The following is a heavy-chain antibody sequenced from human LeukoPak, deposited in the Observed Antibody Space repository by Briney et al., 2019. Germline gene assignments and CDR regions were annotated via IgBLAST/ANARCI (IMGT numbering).Heavy chain of an antibody. CDR3: AKDHYDFWSGYPS. CDR1: GFTFSSYA. V-gene: IGHV3-23*01. J-gene: IGHJ5*02. CDR2: ISGSGGST. Sequence: GGSLRLSCAASGFTFSSYAVSWVRQAPGKGLEWVSAISGSGGSTYYADSVRGRFTISRDNSKNTLYLQMNSLRAEDTAVYYCAKDHYDFWSGYPSWGQGTLVTVSS. D-gene: IGHD3-3*01.